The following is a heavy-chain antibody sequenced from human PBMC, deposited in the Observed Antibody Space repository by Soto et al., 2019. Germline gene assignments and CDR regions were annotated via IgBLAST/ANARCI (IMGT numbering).Heavy chain of an antibody. CDR3: ARGWDTAMVYDY. CDR1: GFTVSSNY. V-gene: IGHV3-53*01. CDR2: IYSGGST. D-gene: IGHD5-18*01. Sequence: GGSLRLSCAASGFTVSSNYMSWVRQAPGKGLEWVSVIYSGGSTYYADSGKGRFTISRDNSKSTLYLQMNSLRAEDTAVYYCARGWDTAMVYDYWGQGTLVTVSS. J-gene: IGHJ4*02.